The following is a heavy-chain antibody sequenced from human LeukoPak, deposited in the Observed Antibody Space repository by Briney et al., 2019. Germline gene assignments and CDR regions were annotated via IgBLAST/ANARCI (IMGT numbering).Heavy chain of an antibody. J-gene: IGHJ4*02. CDR3: ASSYCSGGSCYVSTFDY. D-gene: IGHD2-15*01. Sequence: PGGSLRLSCAASGFTVSSNYMSWVRQAPGKGLEWVSVIYSGGNTYYADSVKGRFTISRDSSKNTLYLQMNSLRAEDTAVYYCASSYCSGGSCYVSTFDYWGQGTLVTVSS. CDR1: GFTVSSNY. V-gene: IGHV3-53*01. CDR2: IYSGGNT.